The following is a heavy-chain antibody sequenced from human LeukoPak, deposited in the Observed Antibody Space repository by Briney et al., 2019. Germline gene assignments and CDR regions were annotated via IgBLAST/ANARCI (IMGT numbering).Heavy chain of an antibody. D-gene: IGHD4-17*01. CDR3: ARDSLYGDYVFQH. J-gene: IGHJ1*01. CDR2: INPSGGST. Sequence: ASVKVSCKVSGYTFTSYYIHWVRQAPGQGLEWMGIINPSGGSTSYAQKFQGRVTMTRDTSTSTVYMELSSLRSEDTAVYYCARDSLYGDYVFQHWGQGTLVTVSS. V-gene: IGHV1-46*01. CDR1: GYTFTSYY.